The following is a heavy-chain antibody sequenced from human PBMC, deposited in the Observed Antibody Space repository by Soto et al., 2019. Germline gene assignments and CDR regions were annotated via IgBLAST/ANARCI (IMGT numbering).Heavy chain of an antibody. D-gene: IGHD2-15*01. CDR2: INAGNGNT. J-gene: IGHJ4*02. V-gene: IGHV1-3*01. Sequence: GASVKVSCKASGYTFTSYAMHWVRQAPGQRLEWMGWINAGNGNTKYSQKFQGRVTITRDTSASTAYMELSSLRPEDTAVYYCARGMPQGYCSGGSCPHFDYWGQGTLVTVSS. CDR1: GYTFTSYA. CDR3: ARGMPQGYCSGGSCPHFDY.